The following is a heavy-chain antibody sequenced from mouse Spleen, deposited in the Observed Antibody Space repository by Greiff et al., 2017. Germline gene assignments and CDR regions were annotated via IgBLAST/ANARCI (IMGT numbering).Heavy chain of an antibody. CDR2: IDPANGNT. CDR3: ARNDYDEGYAMDY. CDR1: GFNIKNTY. Sequence: VQLKESVAELVRPGASVKLSCTASGFNIKNTYMHWVKQRPEQGLEWIGRIDPANGNTKYAPKFQGKATITADTSSNTAYLQLSSLTSEDTAIYYCARNDYDEGYAMDYWGQGTSVTVSS. V-gene: IGHV14-3*01. D-gene: IGHD2-4*01. J-gene: IGHJ4*01.